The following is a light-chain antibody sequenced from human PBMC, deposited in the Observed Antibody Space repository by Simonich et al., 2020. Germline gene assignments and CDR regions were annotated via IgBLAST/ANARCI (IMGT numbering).Light chain of an antibody. J-gene: IGKJ2*01. CDR2: GAS. Sequence: EIVMTQSPATLSVSPGERATLSRRASQRVSSNLAWYQQKPGQAPRLFIYGASTRATGIPARFRGSGSGTEFTLTISSRQSEDFAVYYCQQYNNWPPYTFGQGTKLEIK. CDR3: QQYNNWPPYT. V-gene: IGKV3-15*01. CDR1: QRVSSN.